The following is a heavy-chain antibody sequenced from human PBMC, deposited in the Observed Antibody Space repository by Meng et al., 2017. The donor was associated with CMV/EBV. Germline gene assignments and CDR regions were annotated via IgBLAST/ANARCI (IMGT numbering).Heavy chain of an antibody. V-gene: IGHV4-39*07. CDR3: ARGHGGIFGVVIGGDWFDP. Sequence: SSYGMHWVRQAPGKGLEWIGSIYYSGSTYYNPSLKSRVTISVDTSKNQFSLKLSSVTAADTAVYYCARGHGGIFGVVIGGDWFDPWGQGTLVTVSS. D-gene: IGHD3-3*01. CDR2: IYYSGST. CDR1: SSYG. J-gene: IGHJ5*02.